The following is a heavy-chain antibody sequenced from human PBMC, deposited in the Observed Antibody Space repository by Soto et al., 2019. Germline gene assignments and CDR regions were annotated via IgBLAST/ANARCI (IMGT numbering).Heavy chain of an antibody. V-gene: IGHV1-18*01. CDR2: ISGYNGDT. CDR1: CYTFSRYG. Sequence: QGQLVQSGGEVKKSGASVKVSCKASCYTFSRYGISWVRQAPGQGLEWMGWISGYNGDTNYAQKFQGRVTMTIDTSTTTAYMELRSLTSDDTAVYYCAKNGQPPYYYYGLDVWGQGTTVTVSS. J-gene: IGHJ6*02. CDR3: AKNGQPPYYYYGLDV. D-gene: IGHD2-8*01.